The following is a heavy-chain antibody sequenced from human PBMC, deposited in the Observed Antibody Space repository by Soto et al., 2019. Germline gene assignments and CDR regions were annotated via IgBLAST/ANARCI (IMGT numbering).Heavy chain of an antibody. CDR2: ISGSGGST. Sequence: PGGSLRLSCAASGFTFSSYAMSWVRQAPGKGLEWVSAISGSGGSTYYADSVKGRFTISRDNSKNTLYLQMNSLRAEDTAVYYCAKDFRRRTPIAVAGTRVDYWGQGTLVTVSS. CDR3: AKDFRRRTPIAVAGTRVDY. J-gene: IGHJ4*02. CDR1: GFTFSSYA. V-gene: IGHV3-23*01. D-gene: IGHD6-19*01.